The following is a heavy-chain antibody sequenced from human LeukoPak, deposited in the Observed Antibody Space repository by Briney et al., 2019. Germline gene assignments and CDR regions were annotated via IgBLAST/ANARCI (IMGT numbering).Heavy chain of an antibody. CDR3: ARDRPGGSYLDFDY. V-gene: IGHV3-66*01. CDR2: IYNDGRA. Sequence: GGSLRLSCAASGFSVSNNYMSWVRQAPGKGLEWVSLIYNDGRASYADSVKGRFTISRDNSRNTLYLQMNSLRAEDTAVYYCARDRPGGSYLDFDYWGQGTLVTVSS. J-gene: IGHJ4*02. D-gene: IGHD1-26*01. CDR1: GFSVSNNY.